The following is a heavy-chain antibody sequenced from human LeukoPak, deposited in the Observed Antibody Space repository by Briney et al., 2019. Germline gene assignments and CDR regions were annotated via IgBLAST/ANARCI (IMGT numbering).Heavy chain of an antibody. CDR3: ARDGEMATIYFDY. J-gene: IGHJ4*02. V-gene: IGHV1-2*02. CDR1: GYTFTGYY. D-gene: IGHD5-24*01. CDR2: INPNSGGT. Sequence: ASVKVSCKASGYTFTGYYMHWVRQAPGQGLEWMGWINPNSGGTNYAQKFQGRVTMTRDTSISTAYMELSRLRSEDTAVYYCARDGEMATIYFDYWGQGTLVTVSS.